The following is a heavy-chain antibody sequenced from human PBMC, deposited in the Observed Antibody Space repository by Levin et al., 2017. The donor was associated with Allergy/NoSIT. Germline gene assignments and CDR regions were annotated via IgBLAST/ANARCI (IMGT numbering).Heavy chain of an antibody. CDR1: GFTFSNVW. D-gene: IGHD3-3*01. CDR2: IKNNADGGTT. Sequence: KAGGSLRLSCAASGFTFSNVWMSWVRQAPGKGLEWVGRIKNNADGGTTDYAAPVKGRFIISRDDSKNTLHLQMNSLKTEDTAVYYCTTAGGIFTIFGVVDRGGETWFDPWGQGTLVTVSS. V-gene: IGHV3-15*01. J-gene: IGHJ5*02. CDR3: TTAGGIFTIFGVVDRGGETWFDP.